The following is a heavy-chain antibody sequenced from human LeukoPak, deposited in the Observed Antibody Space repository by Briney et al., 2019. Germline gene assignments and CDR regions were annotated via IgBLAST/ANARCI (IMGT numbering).Heavy chain of an antibody. J-gene: IGHJ5*02. CDR1: GYTFTSYY. CDR2: INPSGGST. CDR3: ARDYSGDYVWGSYRPENWFDP. V-gene: IGHV1-46*01. Sequence: ASVKVSCKASGYTFTSYYMHWVRQAPGQGLERMGIINPSGGSTSYAQKFQGRVTMTRDTSTSTVYMELSSLRSEDTAVYYCARDYSGDYVWGSYRPENWFDPWGQGTLVTVSS. D-gene: IGHD3-16*02.